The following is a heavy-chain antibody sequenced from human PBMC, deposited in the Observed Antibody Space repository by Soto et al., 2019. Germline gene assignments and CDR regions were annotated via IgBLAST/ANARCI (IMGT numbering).Heavy chain of an antibody. V-gene: IGHV3-48*01. D-gene: IGHD4-17*01. CDR3: AREDYGDPACYFDY. CDR1: GFTFSSYS. CDR2: ISSSSSTI. J-gene: IGHJ4*02. Sequence: EVQLVESGGGLVQPGGSLRLSCAASGFTFSSYSMNWVRQAPGKGLEWVSYISSSSSTIYYADSVKGRFTISRDNAKNSLYLQMNSLRAEDKAVYYCAREDYGDPACYFDYWGQGTLVTVSS.